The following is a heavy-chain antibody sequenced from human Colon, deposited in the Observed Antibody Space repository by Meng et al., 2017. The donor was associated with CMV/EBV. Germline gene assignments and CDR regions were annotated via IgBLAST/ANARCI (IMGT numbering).Heavy chain of an antibody. CDR3: ARGRVTFDY. J-gene: IGHJ4*02. V-gene: IGHV4-34*01. Sequence: LSLTCAVSGGSFSGYYWSWIRQPPGKGLEWIGEINHSGSTNYNPSLKSRVTISVDTSKNQFSLKLSSVTAADTAVYYCARGRVTFDYWGQGTLVTVSS. CDR2: INHSGST. D-gene: IGHD2-21*02. CDR1: GGSFSGYY.